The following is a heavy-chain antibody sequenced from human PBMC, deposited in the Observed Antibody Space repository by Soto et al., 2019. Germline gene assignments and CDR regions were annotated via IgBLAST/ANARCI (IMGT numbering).Heavy chain of an antibody. CDR2: LYWDDDK. V-gene: IGHV2-5*04. CDR1: GFSLSTIGVG. D-gene: IGHD3-10*01. J-gene: IGHJ5*02. Sequence: QITLKESGPTLVKPTQTLTLTCTFSGFSLSTIGVGVGWIRQPPGKALEWLALLYWDDDKRYSPSLKSRLTITKDTPKNQVVLTMSNMDPVDTGTYYCVSGSLINWFDPWGQGILVIVSS. CDR3: VSGSLINWFDP.